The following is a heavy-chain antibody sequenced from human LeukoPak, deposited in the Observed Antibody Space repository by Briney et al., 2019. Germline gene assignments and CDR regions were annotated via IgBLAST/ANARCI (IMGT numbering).Heavy chain of an antibody. CDR1: GGTFSSYA. Sequence: GASVKVSCKASGGTFSSYAISWVRQAPGQGLEWMGGIIPIFGTANYAQKFQGRVTITADESTSTAYMELSSLRYEDTAVYYCARALGDSYGYFHLMDYWGQGTLVTVSS. J-gene: IGHJ4*02. CDR3: ARALGDSYGYFHLMDY. CDR2: IIPIFGTA. D-gene: IGHD5-18*01. V-gene: IGHV1-69*13.